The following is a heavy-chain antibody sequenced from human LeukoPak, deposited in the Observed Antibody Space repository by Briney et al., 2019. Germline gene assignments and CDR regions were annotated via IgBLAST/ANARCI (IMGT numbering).Heavy chain of an antibody. CDR3: AKDSITRRITMVRGVYDY. D-gene: IGHD3-10*01. Sequence: TGGSLRLSCAASGFTFSSYGMSWVRQAPGKGLEWVSAISGSGGSTYYADSVKGRFTISRDNSKNTLYLQMNSLRAEDTAVYYCAKDSITRRITMVRGVYDYWGQGTLVTVSS. CDR1: GFTFSSYG. CDR2: ISGSGGST. J-gene: IGHJ4*02. V-gene: IGHV3-23*01.